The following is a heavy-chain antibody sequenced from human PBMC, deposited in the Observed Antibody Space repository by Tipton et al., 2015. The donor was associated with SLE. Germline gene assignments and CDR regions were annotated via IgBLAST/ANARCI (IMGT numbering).Heavy chain of an antibody. Sequence: TLSLTCSVSGGSISSKYWSWIRQAPGKGLEWIGYFSYSGGFNYNPSLKSRVPISADTSKNQFSLKLSSVTAADTAVYFCARDGAIGARPGAFDYWGQGALVSVSS. CDR1: GGSISSKY. CDR3: ARDGAIGARPGAFDY. D-gene: IGHD6-6*01. CDR2: FSYSGGF. J-gene: IGHJ4*02. V-gene: IGHV4-59*01.